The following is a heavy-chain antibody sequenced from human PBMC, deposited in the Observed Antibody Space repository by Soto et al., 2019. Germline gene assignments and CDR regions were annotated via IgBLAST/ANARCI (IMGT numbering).Heavy chain of an antibody. CDR3: ARLRGLGWFGEQSSFDS. D-gene: IGHD3-10*01. Sequence: EVQLVQSGAEVKKPGDSVKISCKGSGYTFTSYWIGWVRQMPEKGLEWMGIIFPGGSDTRYSPSFQGRVSISDDKSISTASLQLNDLKASDTAIYYCARLRGLGWFGEQSSFDSWGQGTLVTVSS. J-gene: IGHJ4*02. CDR1: GYTFTSYW. V-gene: IGHV5-51*03. CDR2: IFPGGSDT.